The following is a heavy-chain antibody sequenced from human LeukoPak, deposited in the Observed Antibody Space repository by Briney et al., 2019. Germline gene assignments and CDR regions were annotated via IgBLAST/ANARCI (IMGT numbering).Heavy chain of an antibody. Sequence: GGSLRLSCAASGFTFSKYWMLWVRQAPGKGLESVSRINTEGTVTAYADSVKGRFTVSRDNADNTMFLQMNSVRDEDTAVYYCATKQWLAPPPDSWGQGTPVTVSS. D-gene: IGHD6-19*01. CDR3: ATKQWLAPPPDS. CDR1: GFTFSKYW. J-gene: IGHJ4*02. CDR2: INTEGTVT. V-gene: IGHV3-74*01.